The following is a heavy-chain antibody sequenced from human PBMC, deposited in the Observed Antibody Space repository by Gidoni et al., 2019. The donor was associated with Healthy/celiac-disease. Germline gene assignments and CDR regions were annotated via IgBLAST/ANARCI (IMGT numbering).Heavy chain of an antibody. D-gene: IGHD3-10*01. CDR2: IYYSGST. CDR1: GGSISSSSYY. Sequence: QLQLQESGPGLVKPSETLSLTCPVSGGSISSSSYYWVWIRQPPGKGLEWIGSIYYSGSTYYNPSLKSRVTISVDTSKNQFSLKLSSVTAADTAVYYCARQGNYAHFDYWGQGTLVTVSS. V-gene: IGHV4-39*01. CDR3: ARQGNYAHFDY. J-gene: IGHJ4*02.